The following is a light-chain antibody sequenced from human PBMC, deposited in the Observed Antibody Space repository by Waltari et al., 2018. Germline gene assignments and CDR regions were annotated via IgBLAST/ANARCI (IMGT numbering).Light chain of an antibody. Sequence: EIVLTQSPATLSLSPGERATLSCRASQSVSSSLAWYQQKPGQAHRLLIYGASRRATGIPDRFSGIGSGTDFTLTISSLEPEDFAVYYCQQYTKWPLTFGGGTKVEIK. J-gene: IGKJ4*01. CDR2: GAS. CDR1: QSVSSS. CDR3: QQYTKWPLT. V-gene: IGKV3-15*01.